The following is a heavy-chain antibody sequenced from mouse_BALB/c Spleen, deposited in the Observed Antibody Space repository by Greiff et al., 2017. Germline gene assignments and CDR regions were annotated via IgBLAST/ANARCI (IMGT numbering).Heavy chain of an antibody. J-gene: IGHJ2*01. D-gene: IGHD2-3*01. CDR3: ARHDGYYYFDY. CDR2: ISSGSSTI. CDR1: GFTFSSFG. Sequence: DVMLVESGGGLVQPGGSRKLSCAASGFTFSSFGMHWVRQAPEKGLEWVAYISSGSSTIYYADTVKGRFTISRDNPKNTLFLQMTSLRSEDTAMYYCARHDGYYYFDYWGQGTTLTVSS. V-gene: IGHV5-17*02.